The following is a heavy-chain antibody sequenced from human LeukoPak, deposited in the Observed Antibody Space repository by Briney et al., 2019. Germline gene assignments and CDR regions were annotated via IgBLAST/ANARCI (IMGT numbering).Heavy chain of an antibody. J-gene: IGHJ4*02. Sequence: SETLSLTCTVAGVSISDFHWSWLRQSPEKGLEWIGWITNSGDANYNPSLESRLAMSAETTKSQLSLRVTSVTDADTAVYYCARHVEHAAYFHHWGRGILVTVSS. CDR2: ITNSGDA. V-gene: IGHV4-59*08. D-gene: IGHD1/OR15-1a*01. CDR1: GVSISDFH. CDR3: ARHVEHAAYFHH.